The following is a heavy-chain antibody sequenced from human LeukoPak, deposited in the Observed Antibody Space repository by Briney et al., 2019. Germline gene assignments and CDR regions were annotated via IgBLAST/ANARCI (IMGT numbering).Heavy chain of an antibody. D-gene: IGHD2-15*01. V-gene: IGHV4-59*01. Sequence: PSETLSLTCTVSGGSISSYYWSWIRQPPGKGLEWIGYIYYSGSTNYNPSLKSRVTISVDTSKNQFSLKLSSVTAADTAVYYCARDRATLGAFDIRGQGTMVTVSS. CDR1: GGSISSYY. CDR3: ARDRATLGAFDI. CDR2: IYYSGST. J-gene: IGHJ3*02.